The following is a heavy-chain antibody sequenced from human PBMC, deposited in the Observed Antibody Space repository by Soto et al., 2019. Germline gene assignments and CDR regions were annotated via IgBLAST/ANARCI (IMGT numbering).Heavy chain of an antibody. CDR2: INHSGST. V-gene: IGHV4-34*01. D-gene: IGHD2-8*01. J-gene: IGHJ5*01. Sequence: SETLSLTCAVYGGSFSGYYWTWIRQPPGTGLEWIGEINHSGSTNYNPSLKSRITINPDTSNNQLSLHLNSVTPDDTAVYYCVRLIGNSWLDSWGQGTLVTVSS. CDR3: VRLIGNSWLDS. CDR1: GGSFSGYY.